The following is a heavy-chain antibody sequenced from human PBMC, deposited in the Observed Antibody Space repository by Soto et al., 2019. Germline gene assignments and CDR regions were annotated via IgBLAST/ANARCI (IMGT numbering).Heavy chain of an antibody. CDR1: GFTFSSYG. V-gene: IGHV3-30*18. D-gene: IGHD1-26*01. CDR2: ISYDGSNK. J-gene: IGHJ6*02. Sequence: QVQLVESGGGVVQPGRSLRLSCAASGFTFSSYGMHWVRQAPGKGLVWVAVISYDGSNKYYADSVKGRFTISRDNSKNTLYLQMNSLRAEDTAVYYCAKGEGVSGSYYGMDVWGQGTTVTVSS. CDR3: AKGEGVSGSYYGMDV.